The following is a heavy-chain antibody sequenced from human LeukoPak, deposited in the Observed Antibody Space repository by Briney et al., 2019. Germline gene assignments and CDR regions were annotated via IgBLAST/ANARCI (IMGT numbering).Heavy chain of an antibody. CDR1: GFTFSSYW. V-gene: IGHV3-74*01. CDR2: INSDGSST. J-gene: IGHJ6*02. Sequence: PGGSLRLSCAASGFTFSSYWMHWVRQAPGKGLVWVSRINSDGSSTSYADSVKGRFTISRDNAKNTLYLQMNSLRAEDTAVYYCARVPLRDDFWSGVYGMDVWGQGTTVTVPS. CDR3: ARVPLRDDFWSGVYGMDV. D-gene: IGHD3-3*01.